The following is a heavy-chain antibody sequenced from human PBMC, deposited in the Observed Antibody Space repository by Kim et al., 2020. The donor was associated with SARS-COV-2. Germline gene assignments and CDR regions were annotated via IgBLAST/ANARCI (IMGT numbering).Heavy chain of an antibody. CDR2: IYYSGST. J-gene: IGHJ5*02. CDR1: GGSISSSSYY. D-gene: IGHD3-9*01. CDR3: ARHDAYYDILTGYYNGNWFDP. Sequence: SETLSLTCTVSGGSISSSSYYWGWIRQPPGKGLEWIGSIYYSGSTYYNPSLKSRVTISVDTSKNQFSLKLSSVTAADTAVYYCARHDAYYDILTGYYNGNWFDPWGQGTLVTVSS. V-gene: IGHV4-39*01.